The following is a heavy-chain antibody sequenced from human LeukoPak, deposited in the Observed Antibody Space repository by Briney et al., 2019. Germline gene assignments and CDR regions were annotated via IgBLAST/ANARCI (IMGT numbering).Heavy chain of an antibody. J-gene: IGHJ4*02. CDR1: GFTFDDYA. D-gene: IGHD1-26*01. V-gene: IGHV3-9*01. CDR2: ISWNSGSI. CDR3: AKDHGSYIGFDY. Sequence: GGSLRLSCAASGFTFDDYAMHWVRQAPGKGLEWVSGISWNSGSIGCADSVKGRFTISRDNAKNSLYLQKNSLRAEDTALYYCAKDHGSYIGFDYWGQGTLVTVSS.